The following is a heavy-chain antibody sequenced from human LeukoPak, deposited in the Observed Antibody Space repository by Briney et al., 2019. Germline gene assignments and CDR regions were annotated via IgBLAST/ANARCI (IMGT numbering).Heavy chain of an antibody. CDR3: AKGGYSYDSSGHNYFDY. V-gene: IGHV3-30*02. D-gene: IGHD3-22*01. Sequence: GGSLRLSCAASGFTFNNYGMHWVRQAPGKGLEWVAFIRYNGNNQYYADSVKGRFTISRDNSRNTLYLQMNSLRAEDTAVYYCAKGGYSYDSSGHNYFDYWGQGTLVTVSS. CDR2: IRYNGNNQ. CDR1: GFTFNNYG. J-gene: IGHJ4*02.